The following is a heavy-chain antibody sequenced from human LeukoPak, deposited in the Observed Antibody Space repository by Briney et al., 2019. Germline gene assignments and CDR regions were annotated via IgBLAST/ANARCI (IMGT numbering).Heavy chain of an antibody. CDR1: GFTFSSYW. CDR3: ARDRILYCSSTSCYKGHYYYYMDV. Sequence: GGSLRLSCAASGFTFSSYWMSWVRQAPGKGLEWVANIKQDGSEKYYVDSVKGRFTIFRDNAKNSLYLQMNSLRAEDTAVYYCARDRILYCSSTSCYKGHYYYYMDVWGKGTTATVSS. CDR2: IKQDGSEK. J-gene: IGHJ6*03. D-gene: IGHD2-2*02. V-gene: IGHV3-7*01.